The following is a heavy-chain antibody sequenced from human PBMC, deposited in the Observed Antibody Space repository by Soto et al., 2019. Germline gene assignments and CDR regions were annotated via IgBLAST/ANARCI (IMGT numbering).Heavy chain of an antibody. J-gene: IGHJ6*01. CDR2: ISGVGSII. CDR1: GLTFSDYY. V-gene: IGHV3-11*01. CDR3: TAGLGRDADYYYH. Sequence: QVQLVESGGGLVKPGGSLRLSCAVSGLTFSDYYMSWIRQAPGKGLEWVSYISGVGSIIYYADSVKGRFTISRDNAKNSLYPQMNPLTPSATGVYWGTAGLGRDADYYYH.